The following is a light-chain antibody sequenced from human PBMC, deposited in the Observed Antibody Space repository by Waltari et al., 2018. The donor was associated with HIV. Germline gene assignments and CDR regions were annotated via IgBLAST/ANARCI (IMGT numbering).Light chain of an antibody. V-gene: IGLV3-1*01. J-gene: IGLJ1*01. Sequence: SYDLTQQPSVSVSPGQTAIITCLGEKLVNKFISWYQQKPGQSPMLVIYQDGKRPSGIPERFSGSNSGNTATLTISGTQAIDEADYYCQAWDSSTGVFGSGTKVSVL. CDR1: KLVNKF. CDR3: QAWDSSTGV. CDR2: QDG.